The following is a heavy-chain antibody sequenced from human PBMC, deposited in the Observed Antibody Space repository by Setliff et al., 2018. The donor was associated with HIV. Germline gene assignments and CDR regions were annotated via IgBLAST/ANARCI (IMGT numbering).Heavy chain of an antibody. CDR2: IYHSGST. Sequence: SETLSLTCTVSSSSIRGGGYYWNWIRQHPGKGLEWIGYIYHSGSTYYNPSLKSRVTISVDTSKNQFSLKLSSVTAADTAVYYCARLGEFWSQGSLVTVSS. J-gene: IGHJ4*02. CDR1: SSSIRGGGYY. V-gene: IGHV4-31*03. D-gene: IGHD3-16*01. CDR3: ARLGEF.